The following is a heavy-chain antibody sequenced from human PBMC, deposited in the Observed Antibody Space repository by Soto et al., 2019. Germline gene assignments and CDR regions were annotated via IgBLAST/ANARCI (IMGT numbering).Heavy chain of an antibody. D-gene: IGHD3-10*01. J-gene: IGHJ6*02. CDR3: ARESISMGRGDPTFYYYYGMDV. Sequence: EVQLVESGGGLVQPGGSLRLSCAASGFTFSSYEMNWVRQAPGKGLSWVSYISSSGSTIYYADSVKGRFTISRDTAKNSLYLERNHLRAGDTAVYYCARESISMGRGDPTFYYYYGMDVCGQGTTVTVSS. V-gene: IGHV3-48*03. CDR1: GFTFSSYE. CDR2: ISSSGSTI.